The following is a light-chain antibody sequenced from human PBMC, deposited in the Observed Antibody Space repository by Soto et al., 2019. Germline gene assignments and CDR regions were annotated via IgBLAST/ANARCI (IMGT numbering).Light chain of an antibody. CDR1: SSDVGNYNY. V-gene: IGLV2-14*01. Sequence: QSVLTQPASVSGSLGQSITISCTGTSSDVGNYNYVSWYRQHPGKAPKLIIYEVSNRPSGVSNRFSGSKSGNTASLTISGLQAEDEADYYCSSYTSSSAPLVFGGGTKVTVL. CDR3: SSYTSSSAPLV. CDR2: EVS. J-gene: IGLJ3*02.